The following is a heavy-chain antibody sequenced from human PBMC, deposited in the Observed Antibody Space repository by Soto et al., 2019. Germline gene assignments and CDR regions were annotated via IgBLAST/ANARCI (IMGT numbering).Heavy chain of an antibody. CDR1: GGSISSYY. CDR2: IYYSGST. J-gene: IGHJ5*02. D-gene: IGHD6-13*01. CDR3: ARDRGEAAGTGHWFDP. Sequence: SETLSLTCTVSGGSISSYYWSWIRQPPGKGLEWIGYIYYSGSTNYNPSLKSRVTISVDTSKNQFSLKLSSVTAADTAVYYCARDRGEAAGTGHWFDPWGQGTLVTVSS. V-gene: IGHV4-59*01.